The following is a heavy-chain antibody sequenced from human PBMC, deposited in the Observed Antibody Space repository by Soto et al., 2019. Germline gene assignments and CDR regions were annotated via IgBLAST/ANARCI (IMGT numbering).Heavy chain of an antibody. V-gene: IGHV3-23*01. CDR3: ATNRGGGSYTHWSFAV. Sequence: EVQLLDSGGGLVQPGGSLRLSCAASGFMFSCCAMSWVRQAPGKGLEWVSTIHGDGDYSHYTDSVEGRFTISRDNSRNALYLQMNSLRGDDTAVYYCATNRGGGSYTHWSFAVWGRGTLVTVSS. CDR2: IHGDGDYS. D-gene: IGHD1-26*01. J-gene: IGHJ2*01. CDR1: GFMFSCCA.